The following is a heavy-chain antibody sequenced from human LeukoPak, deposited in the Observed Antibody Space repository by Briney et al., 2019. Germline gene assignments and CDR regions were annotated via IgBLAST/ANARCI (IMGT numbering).Heavy chain of an antibody. CDR2: IYYSGST. V-gene: IGHV4-59*01. Sequence: PSETLSLTCTVSGGSISGYYWSWIRQPPGKGLEWIGYIYYSGSTNCNPSLKSRVTVSVDTSNNQFSLKLSSVTAADTAVYYCARENTMVRGAFDAFDIWGQGTMVTVSS. J-gene: IGHJ3*02. D-gene: IGHD3-10*01. CDR1: GGSISGYY. CDR3: ARENTMVRGAFDAFDI.